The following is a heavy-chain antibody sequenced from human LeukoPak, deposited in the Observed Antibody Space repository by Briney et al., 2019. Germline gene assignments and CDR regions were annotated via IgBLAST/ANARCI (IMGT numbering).Heavy chain of an antibody. CDR3: SSAADVLLLPPSDY. CDR2: INPNSGDT. CDR1: GHTFTTYY. Sequence: ASVKVSYTASGHTFTTYYMNWVRRAPGEGLEWMGWINPNSGDTNYAQKFKGRVTMTRDTSISAAYMELSSLRFDDTAVYYCSSAADVLLLPPSDYLCQGALVTVSS. V-gene: IGHV1-2*02. J-gene: IGHJ4*02. D-gene: IGHD2-15*01.